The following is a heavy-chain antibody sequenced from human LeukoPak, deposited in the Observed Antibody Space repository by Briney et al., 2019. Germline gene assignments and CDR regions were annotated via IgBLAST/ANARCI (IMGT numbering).Heavy chain of an antibody. Sequence: GASVKVSCKASGYTFTSYGISWVRQAPGQGLEWMGWISAYNGNTNYAQKFQGRVTMTRDTSISTAYMELSRLRSDDTAVYYCASNLVGAVDYWGQGTLVTVSS. D-gene: IGHD1-26*01. V-gene: IGHV1-18*01. CDR1: GYTFTSYG. CDR3: ASNLVGAVDY. CDR2: ISAYNGNT. J-gene: IGHJ4*02.